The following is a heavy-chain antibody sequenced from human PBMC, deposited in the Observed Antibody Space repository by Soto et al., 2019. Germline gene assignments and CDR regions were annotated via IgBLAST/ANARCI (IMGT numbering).Heavy chain of an antibody. J-gene: IGHJ4*02. Sequence: LRLSCAASGFTFSAYGMHWVRQAPGKGLEWVAVISYDGNNKYYADSVQGRFTISRDNSKNTLYLQMNSLRAEDTAVYYCAKVDILTGYMGPGYWGQGTLVTVSS. CDR1: GFTFSAYG. D-gene: IGHD3-9*01. CDR2: ISYDGNNK. CDR3: AKVDILTGYMGPGY. V-gene: IGHV3-30*18.